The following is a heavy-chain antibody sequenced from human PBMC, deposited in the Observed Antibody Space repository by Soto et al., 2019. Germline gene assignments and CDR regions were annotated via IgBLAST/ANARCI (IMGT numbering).Heavy chain of an antibody. V-gene: IGHV1-3*01. CDR2: INAGNGNT. CDR3: ARGGIVVVPAAIYYYYYYMDV. D-gene: IGHD2-2*01. Sequence: ASVKVSCKASGYTFTSYAMHWVRQAPGQRLEWMGWINAGNGNTKYSQKFQCRVTITRDTSASTAYMELSSLRSEDTAVYYCARGGIVVVPAAIYYYYYYMDVWGKGTTVTVSS. J-gene: IGHJ6*03. CDR1: GYTFTSYA.